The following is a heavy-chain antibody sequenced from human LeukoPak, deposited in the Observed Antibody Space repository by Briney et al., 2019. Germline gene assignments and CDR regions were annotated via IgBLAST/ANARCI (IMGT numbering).Heavy chain of an antibody. CDR2: IGGGGVTT. CDR3: AREGGGSGLWYYDL. CDR1: GFTFSSYS. V-gene: IGHV3-64*02. J-gene: IGHJ2*01. D-gene: IGHD1-26*01. Sequence: PGGSLRLSCAASGFTFSSYSMHWVRQAPGKGPEFVSVIGGGGVTTFYADSVKDRFTISRDNSKNTLYLEMGSLRAEDMAVYYWAREGGGSGLWYYDLWGRGTLVTVSS.